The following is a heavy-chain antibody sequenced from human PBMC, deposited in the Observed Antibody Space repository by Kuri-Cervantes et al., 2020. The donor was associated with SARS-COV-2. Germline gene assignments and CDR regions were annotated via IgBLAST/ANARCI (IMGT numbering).Heavy chain of an antibody. CDR2: RSYDGSNK. CDR3: ARVAGEGPIYYYYMDV. CDR1: GFTFSSYA. J-gene: IGHJ6*03. Sequence: GGSLRLSCAASGFTFSSYAMHWVRQAPGKGLEWVAVRSYDGSNKYYADSVKGRVTISRDNSKNTLYLQMNSLRAEDTAVYYCARVAGEGPIYYYYMDVWGKGTTVTVSS. D-gene: IGHD2-21*01. V-gene: IGHV3-30-3*01.